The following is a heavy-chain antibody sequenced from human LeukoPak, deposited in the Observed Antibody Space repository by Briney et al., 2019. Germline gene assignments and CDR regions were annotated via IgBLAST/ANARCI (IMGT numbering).Heavy chain of an antibody. Sequence: ASVKVSCKASGYTFTSYGISWVRQAPGQGLEWMGWISACNGNTNYAQKLQGRVTMTTDTSTSTAYMELRSLRSDDMAVYYCARGRRGYCSGGSCYVLDYWGQGTLVTVSS. V-gene: IGHV1-18*03. D-gene: IGHD2-15*01. CDR2: ISACNGNT. CDR1: GYTFTSYG. J-gene: IGHJ4*02. CDR3: ARGRRGYCSGGSCYVLDY.